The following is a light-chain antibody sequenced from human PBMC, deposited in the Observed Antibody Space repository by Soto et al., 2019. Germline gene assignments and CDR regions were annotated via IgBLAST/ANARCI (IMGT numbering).Light chain of an antibody. CDR2: RDS. CDR3: QVWDSSTKVDV. J-gene: IGLJ1*01. Sequence: SYELTQPLSVSVALGQTARITCGGNNIGSKNVHWYQQKPGQAPVLVIYRDSNRPSGIPERFSGSNSGNTATLTISRAQAGDEADYYCQVWDSSTKVDVFGTGTKLTVL. V-gene: IGLV3-9*01. CDR1: NIGSKN.